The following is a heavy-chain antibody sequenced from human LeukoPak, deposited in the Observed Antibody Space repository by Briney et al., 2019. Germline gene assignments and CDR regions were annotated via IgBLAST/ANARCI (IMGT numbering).Heavy chain of an antibody. V-gene: IGHV4-59*01. D-gene: IGHD5-18*01. Sequence: SETLSLTCTVSGGSISSYYWSWIRQPPGKGLEWIGYIYYSGSTNYNPSLKSRVTISVDTSKNQFSLKLSPVTAADTAVYYCARVGYSYGSFDYWGQGTLVTVSS. CDR2: IYYSGST. CDR3: ARVGYSYGSFDY. CDR1: GGSISSYY. J-gene: IGHJ4*02.